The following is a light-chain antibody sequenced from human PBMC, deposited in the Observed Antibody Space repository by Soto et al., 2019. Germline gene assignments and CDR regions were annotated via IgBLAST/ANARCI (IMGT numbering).Light chain of an antibody. CDR2: EAS. Sequence: DIQMTQSPSSLSASVGDTVSIACRASQSISTYLNWYQQKPGKAPNLLIYEASNLQSGVPSRFSGSGSGTDFTLTISSLQPEDFATYYCQQSLTTPPTFGQGTKAEIK. CDR1: QSISTY. J-gene: IGKJ1*01. CDR3: QQSLTTPPT. V-gene: IGKV1-39*01.